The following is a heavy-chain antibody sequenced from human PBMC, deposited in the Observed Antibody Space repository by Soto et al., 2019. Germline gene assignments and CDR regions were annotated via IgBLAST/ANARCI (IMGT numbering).Heavy chain of an antibody. Sequence: GGSLRLSCAASGFTFSSYAMSWVRHAPGKGLEWVSAISGSGGSTYYADSVKGRFTISRDNSKNTLYLQMNSLRAEDMAVYYCAKRGVISSHYYYYYGMYVRGQGTTVPVS. J-gene: IGHJ6*02. D-gene: IGHD2-21*01. CDR3: AKRGVISSHYYYYYGMYV. CDR1: GFTFSSYA. CDR2: ISGSGGST. V-gene: IGHV3-23*01.